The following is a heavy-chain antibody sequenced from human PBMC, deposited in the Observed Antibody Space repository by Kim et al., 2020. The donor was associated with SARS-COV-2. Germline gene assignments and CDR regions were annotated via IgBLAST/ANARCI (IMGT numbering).Heavy chain of an antibody. CDR2: ISAYNGNT. D-gene: IGHD2-2*01. V-gene: IGHV1-18*04. Sequence: ASVKVSCKASGYTFTSYGISWVRQAPGQGLEWMGWISAYNGNTNYAQKLQGRVTMTTDTSTSTAYMELRSLRSDDTAVYYCARSHTISETPYYCSSTSCYPLPDIYGMDVWGQGTTVTVSS. J-gene: IGHJ6*02. CDR3: ARSHTISETPYYCSSTSCYPLPDIYGMDV. CDR1: GYTFTSYG.